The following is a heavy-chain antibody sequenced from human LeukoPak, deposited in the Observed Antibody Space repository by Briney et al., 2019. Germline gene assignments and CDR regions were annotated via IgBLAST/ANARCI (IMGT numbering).Heavy chain of an antibody. Sequence: SETLSLTCTVSGGTTSSYYWSWIRQPAGKGLEWIGRIYTSGSTNYNPSLKSRVTMSVDTSKNQFSLKLSSVTAADTAVYYCARGVAGSWLGARDIWCQGTMVTVSS. CDR1: GGTTSSYY. D-gene: IGHD6-19*01. CDR2: IYTSGST. J-gene: IGHJ3*02. CDR3: ARGVAGSWLGARDI. V-gene: IGHV4-4*07.